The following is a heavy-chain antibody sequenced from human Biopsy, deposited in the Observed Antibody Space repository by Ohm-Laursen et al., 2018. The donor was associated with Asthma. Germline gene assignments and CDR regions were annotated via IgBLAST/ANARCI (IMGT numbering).Heavy chain of an antibody. V-gene: IGHV3-23*01. CDR1: GFTPSSYA. Sequence: SPRLSCTATGFTPSSYAIHWVRQAPGKGVEWGSVISRGGGTIDYADSVKGRFTISRNISTNTVYLQMDSLSADDTAVYYCAKVGHGYGDYVGYLDPWGQGTLVTVSS. CDR2: ISRGGGTI. D-gene: IGHD4-17*01. J-gene: IGHJ5*02. CDR3: AKVGHGYGDYVGYLDP.